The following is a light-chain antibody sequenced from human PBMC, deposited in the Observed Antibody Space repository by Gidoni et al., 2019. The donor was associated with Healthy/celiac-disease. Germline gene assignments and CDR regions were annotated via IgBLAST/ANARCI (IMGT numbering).Light chain of an antibody. V-gene: IGLV1-40*01. CDR3: QSYDSSLSGSYV. CDR2: GNS. J-gene: IGLJ1*01. CDR1: SSNIGAGYE. Sequence: QSVLTQPPSVSGAPGQRVTSSCTGSSSNIGAGYEVHWYQQLPGTAPKLLIYGNSNRPSGVPDRFSGSKSGTSASLAITGLQAEDEADYYCQSYDSSLSGSYVFGTGTKVTVL.